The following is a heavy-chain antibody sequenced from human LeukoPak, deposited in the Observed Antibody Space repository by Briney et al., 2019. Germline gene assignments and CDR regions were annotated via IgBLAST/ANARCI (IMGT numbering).Heavy chain of an antibody. CDR3: ARVVGATFCYYDYGMDV. Sequence: ASVKVSCKASGYTFTSYDINWVRQATGQGLEWMGWMNPNSGNTGYAQKFQGRVTMTRNTSISTAYMELSSLRSQDTAVCYCARVVGATFCYYDYGMDVWGQGTTVTVYS. J-gene: IGHJ6*02. V-gene: IGHV1-8*01. CDR1: GYTFTSYD. D-gene: IGHD1-26*01. CDR2: MNPNSGNT.